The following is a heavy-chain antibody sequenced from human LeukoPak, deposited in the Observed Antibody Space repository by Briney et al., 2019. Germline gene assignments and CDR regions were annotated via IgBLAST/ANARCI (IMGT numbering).Heavy chain of an antibody. D-gene: IGHD4-23*01. J-gene: IGHJ4*02. CDR3: AKDLGGGLRWDMFDY. V-gene: IGHV3-23*01. Sequence: ETLSLTCAVYGGSFSGYYWSWIRQPPGKGLEWVSAISGSGGSTYYADSVKGRFTISRDNSKNTLYLQMNSLRAEDTAVYYCAKDLGGGLRWDMFDYWGQGTLVTVSS. CDR1: GGSFSGYY. CDR2: ISGSGGST.